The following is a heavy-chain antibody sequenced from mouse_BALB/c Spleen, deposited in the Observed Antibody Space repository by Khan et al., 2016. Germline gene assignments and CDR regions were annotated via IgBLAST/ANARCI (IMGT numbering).Heavy chain of an antibody. CDR3: AIACTWAMDY. CDR2: ISSGSSTI. CDR1: GFTFSSFG. V-gene: IGHV5-17*02. J-gene: IGHJ4*01. Sequence: EVELGESGGGLVQPGGSRKLSCAASGFTFSSFGMHWVRQAPEKGLEWVAYISSGSSTIYYAETVKGRFTISRDNPKNTLFLQMTSLRSEDTAMYYCAIACTWAMDYWGQGTSVTVSS.